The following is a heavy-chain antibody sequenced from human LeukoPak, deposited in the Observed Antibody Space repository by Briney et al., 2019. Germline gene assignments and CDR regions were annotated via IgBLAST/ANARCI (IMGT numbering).Heavy chain of an antibody. Sequence: GGSLRLSCVASGFAFSDYWMSWVRQAPGTGLEWVAKIKPDGSEKYYVDSVKGRFTISRDKAKNSLYLQMNSLRDEDTAVYYCARGGYSYGHDYWGQGTLVTVSS. D-gene: IGHD5-18*01. J-gene: IGHJ4*02. CDR2: IKPDGSEK. CDR1: GFAFSDYW. V-gene: IGHV3-7*01. CDR3: ARGGYSYGHDY.